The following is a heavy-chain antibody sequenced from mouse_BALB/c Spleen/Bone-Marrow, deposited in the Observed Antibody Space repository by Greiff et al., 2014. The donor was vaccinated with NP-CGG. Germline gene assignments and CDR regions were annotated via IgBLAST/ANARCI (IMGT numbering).Heavy chain of an antibody. CDR3: ARGDYGYHWYFDV. CDR1: GYNFTTHW. J-gene: IGHJ1*01. Sequence: VPLQQSXAVLARPGASVKLSCKASGYNFTTHWMQWVKQRPGQGLEWIGAIYPGDGDTRYTQKFKGKATLTADKSSSTAYMQLSDVASEDSAVYYCARGDYGYHWYFDVWGAGTTVTVSS. D-gene: IGHD1-2*01. V-gene: IGHV1-87*01. CDR2: IYPGDGDT.